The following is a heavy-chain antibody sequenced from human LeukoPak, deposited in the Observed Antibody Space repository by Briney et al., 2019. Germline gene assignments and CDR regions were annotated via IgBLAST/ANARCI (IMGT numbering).Heavy chain of an antibody. CDR2: INAGNGNT. Sequence: ASVKVSCKASGYTFTSYAMHWVRQAPGQRLEWMGWINAGNGNTKYSQKFQGRVTMTTDTSTSTAYLELRRLRSDDTAIYYCAREFCSGGGCYYYGMDVWGQGTTVTVSS. CDR3: AREFCSGGGCYYYGMDV. D-gene: IGHD2-15*01. CDR1: GYTFTSYA. J-gene: IGHJ6*02. V-gene: IGHV1-3*01.